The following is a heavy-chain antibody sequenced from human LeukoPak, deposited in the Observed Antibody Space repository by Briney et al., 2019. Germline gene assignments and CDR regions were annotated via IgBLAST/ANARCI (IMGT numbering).Heavy chain of an antibody. CDR3: ARNRPARILRYVDRPGGWFDP. J-gene: IGHJ5*02. Sequence: SVKVSCKASGGTFSSYAISWVRQAPGQGLEWMGGIIPIFGTANYAQKFQGRVTITTDESTSTAYMELSSLRSEDTAVYYCARNRPARILRYVDRPGGWFDPWGQATLVTVSS. V-gene: IGHV1-69*05. D-gene: IGHD3-9*01. CDR1: GGTFSSYA. CDR2: IIPIFGTA.